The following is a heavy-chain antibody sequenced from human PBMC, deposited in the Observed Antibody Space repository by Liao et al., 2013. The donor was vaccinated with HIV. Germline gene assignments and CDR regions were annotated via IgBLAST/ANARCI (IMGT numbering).Heavy chain of an antibody. J-gene: IGHJ2*01. Sequence: QVQLQESGPGLVKPSETLSLTCTVSGGSISSYYWSWIRQPAGKGLEWIGRIYTSGSTNYNPSLKSRVTMSVDTSKNQFSLKLSSVTAADTAVYYCARVMESATMVRGIMLDTAFFDLWGRGTLVTVSS. V-gene: IGHV4-4*07. CDR2: IYTSGST. CDR3: ARVMESATMVRGIMLDTAFFDL. CDR1: GGSISSYY. D-gene: IGHD3-10*01.